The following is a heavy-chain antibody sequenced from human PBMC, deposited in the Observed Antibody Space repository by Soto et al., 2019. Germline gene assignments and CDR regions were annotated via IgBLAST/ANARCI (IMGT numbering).Heavy chain of an antibody. CDR3: ARLPPYYYGSGSYYNVRDY. CDR1: GGSFSGYY. J-gene: IGHJ4*02. CDR2: INHSGST. V-gene: IGHV4-34*01. Sequence: QVQLQQWGAGLLKPSETLSLTSAVYGGSFSGYYWSWIRQPPGKGLEWIGEINHSGSTNYNPSLKSRVTISVDTSKIQFSLKLSSVTAADTAVYYCARLPPYYYGSGSYYNVRDYWGQGTLVTVSS. D-gene: IGHD3-10*01.